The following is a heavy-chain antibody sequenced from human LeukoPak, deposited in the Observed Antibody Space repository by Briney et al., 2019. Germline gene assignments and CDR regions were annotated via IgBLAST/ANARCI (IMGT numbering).Heavy chain of an antibody. V-gene: IGHV4-61*01. Sequence: SEALSLTCTFCGGFVISDNYYWNCIRHPRGKGLEWIGYISYSGRTNYNPSLKGRVTISVATSKTQFSLKLSYVTAADTAVYYCARGYCNRTSCYEADPWGQGKLVTVFS. J-gene: IGHJ5*02. CDR1: GGFVISDNYY. CDR2: ISYSGRT. D-gene: IGHD2-2*01. CDR3: ARGYCNRTSCYEADP.